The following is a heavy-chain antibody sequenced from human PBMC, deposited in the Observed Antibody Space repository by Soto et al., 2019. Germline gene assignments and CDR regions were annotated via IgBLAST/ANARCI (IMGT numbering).Heavy chain of an antibody. V-gene: IGHV1-58*01. Sequence: GASVKVSCKASGFTFTSSAVQWVRQARGQRLEWIGWIVVGSGNTNYAQKFQERVTITRDMSTGTAYMELSSLRSEDTAVYYCAAVSRSYSDAFDIWGQGTMVTVSS. D-gene: IGHD1-26*01. CDR2: IVVGSGNT. CDR1: GFTFTSSA. J-gene: IGHJ3*02. CDR3: AAVSRSYSDAFDI.